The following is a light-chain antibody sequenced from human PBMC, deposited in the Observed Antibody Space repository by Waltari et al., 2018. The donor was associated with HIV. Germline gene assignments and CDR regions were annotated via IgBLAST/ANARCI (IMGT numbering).Light chain of an antibody. V-gene: IGKV4-1*01. CDR1: HSLLSSPSYKNF. Sequence: DIVMTQSPDSLAVSLGERATINCKSRHSLLSSPSYKNFLAWYQQKPGQRPKLLIYWASTRGSGVPDRFSGSGSGTDFTLTISRLQAEDVATYYCQQYHNIPWTFGRGTKVEIK. CDR3: QQYHNIPWT. J-gene: IGKJ1*01. CDR2: WAS.